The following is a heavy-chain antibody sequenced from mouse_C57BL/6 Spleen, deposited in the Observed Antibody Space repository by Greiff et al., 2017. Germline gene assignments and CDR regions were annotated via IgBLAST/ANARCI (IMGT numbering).Heavy chain of an antibody. CDR1: GYSITSGYY. V-gene: IGHV3-6*01. Sequence: VQLQQSGPGLVKPSQSLSLTCSVTGYSITSGYYWNWIRQFPGNKLEWMGYISYDGSNNYNPSLKNRISITRDTSKNQFFLKLNSVTTEDTATYYCAREAYYSNPYYFDYWGQGTTLTVSS. CDR3: AREAYYSNPYYFDY. CDR2: ISYDGSN. J-gene: IGHJ2*01. D-gene: IGHD2-5*01.